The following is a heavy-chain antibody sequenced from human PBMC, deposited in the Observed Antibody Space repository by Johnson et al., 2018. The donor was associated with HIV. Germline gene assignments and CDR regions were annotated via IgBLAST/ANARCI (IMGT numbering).Heavy chain of an antibody. J-gene: IGHJ3*02. CDR3: ARGRDFIAFDI. CDR1: GFSFSTYD. V-gene: IGHV3-30*03. CDR2: ITDDGTGK. Sequence: QVQLVESGGGLVQPGGSLRLSCAASGFSFSTYDMTWVRQAPEKGLEWVATITDDGTGKNHADSVKGRFTISRDNSKNTLYLQMNSLRADDTAVYYCARGRDFIAFDIWGQGTMVTVSS. D-gene: IGHD3-10*01.